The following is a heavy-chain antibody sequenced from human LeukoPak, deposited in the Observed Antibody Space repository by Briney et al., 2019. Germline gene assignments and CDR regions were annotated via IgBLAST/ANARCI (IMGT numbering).Heavy chain of an antibody. D-gene: IGHD1-26*01. J-gene: IGHJ4*02. Sequence: GGSLRLSCAASGFTFSTYGMHWVRQAPGKGLEWVAFIRYDSSNKYYRDSVKGRFTISRDNSKNTLHLQMNSLRAEDTAVYYCANFPRKGFIVGASYFDYWGQGTLVTVSS. CDR3: ANFPRKGFIVGASYFDY. V-gene: IGHV3-30*02. CDR1: GFTFSTYG. CDR2: IRYDSSNK.